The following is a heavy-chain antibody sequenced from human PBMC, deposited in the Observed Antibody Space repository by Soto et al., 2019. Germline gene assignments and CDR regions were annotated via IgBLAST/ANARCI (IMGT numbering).Heavy chain of an antibody. D-gene: IGHD6-19*01. Sequence: EVQLVESGGGLVKPGGSLRLSCAASGFTFSSYSMNWVRQAPGKGLEWVSSFSSSSNYIYYADSVKGRFTISRDNAKNSLYLQMNSLRAEDAAVDYCASEQWAGGMDVWGQGTTVTVSS. V-gene: IGHV3-21*01. CDR3: ASEQWAGGMDV. CDR2: FSSSSNYI. CDR1: GFTFSSYS. J-gene: IGHJ6*02.